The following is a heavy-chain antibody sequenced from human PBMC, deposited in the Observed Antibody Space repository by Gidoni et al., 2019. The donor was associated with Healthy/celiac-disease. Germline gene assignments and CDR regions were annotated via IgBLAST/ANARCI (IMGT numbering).Heavy chain of an antibody. CDR1: GGSIRSYY. V-gene: IGHV4-59*01. CDR3: ARADTLVGATRNWYFDL. J-gene: IGHJ2*01. CDR2: IYYSGST. Sequence: QVQLQESGPGLVKPSETLSITCTVAGGSIRSYYWSWIRQPPGKGLEWIGYIYYSGSTNYNPSLKSRVTISVDTSKNQFSLKLSSVTAADTAVYYCARADTLVGATRNWYFDLWGRGTLVTVSS. D-gene: IGHD1-26*01.